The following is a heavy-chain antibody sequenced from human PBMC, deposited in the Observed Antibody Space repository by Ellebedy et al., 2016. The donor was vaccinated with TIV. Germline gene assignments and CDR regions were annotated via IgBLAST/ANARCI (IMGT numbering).Heavy chain of an antibody. V-gene: IGHV3-7*01. CDR1: GFTFSNYW. D-gene: IGHD3-22*01. CDR2: IKQDESEK. Sequence: GESLKISXAASGFTFSNYWMHWVRQAPGRGLEWVANIKQDESEKYYVDSVKGRFTISRDNAKNSLYLQMNSLRAEDTAVYYCARGYYDSSGYEHFDYWGQGTLVTVSS. CDR3: ARGYYDSSGYEHFDY. J-gene: IGHJ4*02.